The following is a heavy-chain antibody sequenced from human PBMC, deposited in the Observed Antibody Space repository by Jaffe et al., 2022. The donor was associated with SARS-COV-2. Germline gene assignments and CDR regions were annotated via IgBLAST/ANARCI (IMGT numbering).Heavy chain of an antibody. Sequence: QVQLVESGGGVVQPGRSLRLSCAASGFTFSNYGIQWVRQAPGKGLEWVTVISYDGSLKYYADSVKGRFTISRDNSKNTLYLQMNSLRTEDTAVYYCAKETIDRISGWYYDNWGQGTLVFVSS. CDR1: GFTFSNYG. V-gene: IGHV3-30*18. CDR3: AKETIDRISGWYYDN. D-gene: IGHD6-19*01. CDR2: ISYDGSLK. J-gene: IGHJ4*02.